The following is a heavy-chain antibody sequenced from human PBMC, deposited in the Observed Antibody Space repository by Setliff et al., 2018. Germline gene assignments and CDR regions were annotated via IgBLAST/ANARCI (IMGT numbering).Heavy chain of an antibody. CDR3: ARDVYDFRTGQGGP. CDR2: ISTTGRYT. V-gene: IGHV3-21*01. CDR1: GFIFSDHS. Sequence: GGSLRLSCAASGFIFSDHSMNWVRQAPGKGLEWVSSISTTGRYTFFADSVEGRFTVSRDNAKNSLYLEMNSLRAEDTAVYYCARDVYDFRTGQGGPWGQGTLVTVSS. J-gene: IGHJ5*02. D-gene: IGHD3-3*01.